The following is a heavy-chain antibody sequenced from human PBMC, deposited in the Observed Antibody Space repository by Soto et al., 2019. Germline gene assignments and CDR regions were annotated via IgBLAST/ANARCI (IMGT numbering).Heavy chain of an antibody. J-gene: IGHJ5*02. Sequence: SETLSLTCAVYGGSFSGYYWSWIRQPPGKGLEWIGEINHSGSTNYNPSLKSRVTISVDTSKNQFSLKLSSVTAADTAVYYCARAPSMGGWFDPWGQGTLVTVSS. CDR1: GGSFSGYY. CDR2: INHSGST. V-gene: IGHV4-34*01. CDR3: ARAPSMGGWFDP.